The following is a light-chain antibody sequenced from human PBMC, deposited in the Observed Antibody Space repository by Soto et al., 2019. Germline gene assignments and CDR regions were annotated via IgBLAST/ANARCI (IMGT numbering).Light chain of an antibody. Sequence: QSVLTQPPSVSGSPGQSGTISFTGTSSDVGSYNRVSWYQQPPGTAPKLLIFEVSTRPSGVPDRFSGSKSGNTASLTISGLQAEDDADYYCSSYTTSSTYVFGTGTKLTVL. CDR3: SSYTTSSTYV. J-gene: IGLJ1*01. CDR2: EVS. V-gene: IGLV2-18*02. CDR1: SSDVGSYNR.